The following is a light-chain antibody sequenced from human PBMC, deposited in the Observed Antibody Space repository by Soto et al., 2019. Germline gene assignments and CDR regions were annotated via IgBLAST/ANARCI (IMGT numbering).Light chain of an antibody. Sequence: IVMTQSPATLSVSHGGRATLSCRASQSISDTLAWYQQKPGQAPRLLIHGASTRAPGFPARFSGSGSGTDFTLTISSLQSEDFAVYYCQQYDNWPWTFGQGTKVDIK. CDR1: QSISDT. J-gene: IGKJ1*01. V-gene: IGKV3-15*01. CDR2: GAS. CDR3: QQYDNWPWT.